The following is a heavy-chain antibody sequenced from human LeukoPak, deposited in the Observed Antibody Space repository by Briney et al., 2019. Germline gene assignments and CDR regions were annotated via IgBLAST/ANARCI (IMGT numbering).Heavy chain of an antibody. V-gene: IGHV3-15*01. CDR1: GFTLSNGW. CDR2: IKSKTDGGTT. Sequence: GWSLRLSCAASGFTLSNGWMSWVGPAAGKGGEWDGRIKSKTDGGTTDYAAPVKGRFTISRDDSKNTLYLQMNSMKTEDTAVYYCTTDGTDYYDSSADYWGQGTLVTVSS. CDR3: TTDGTDYYDSSADY. J-gene: IGHJ4*02. D-gene: IGHD3-22*01.